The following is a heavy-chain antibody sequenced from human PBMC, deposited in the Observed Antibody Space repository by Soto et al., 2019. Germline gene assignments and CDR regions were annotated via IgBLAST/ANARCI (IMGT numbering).Heavy chain of an antibody. CDR2: ISSSSSYI. J-gene: IGHJ3*02. V-gene: IGHV3-21*01. CDR3: AREDQQYCSGGSCYSDAFDI. Sequence: GSLRLSCAASGFTFSSYSMNWVRQAPGKGLEWVSSISSSSSYIYYADSVKGRFTISRDNAKNSLYLQMNSLRAEDTAVYYCAREDQQYCSGGSCYSDAFDIWGQGTMVTVSS. CDR1: GFTFSSYS. D-gene: IGHD2-15*01.